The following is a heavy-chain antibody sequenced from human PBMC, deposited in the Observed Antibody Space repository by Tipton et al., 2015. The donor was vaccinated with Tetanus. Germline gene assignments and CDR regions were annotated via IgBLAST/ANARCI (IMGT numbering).Heavy chain of an antibody. V-gene: IGHV3-30-3*01. D-gene: IGHD2-2*01. CDR1: GFTFSSYA. J-gene: IGHJ6*02. CDR2: ISYDGSNK. CDR3: ARDQDVVVPAYGMDV. Sequence: SLRLSCAASGFTFSSYAMHWVRQAPGKGLEWVAVISYDGSNKYYADSVKGRFTISRDNSKNTLYLQMNSLRAEDTAVYYCARDQDVVVPAYGMDVWGQGTTVPVSS.